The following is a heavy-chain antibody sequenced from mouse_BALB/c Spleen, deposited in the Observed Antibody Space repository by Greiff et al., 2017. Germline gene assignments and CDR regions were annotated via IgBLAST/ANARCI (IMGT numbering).Heavy chain of an antibody. CDR2: ISSGSSTI. CDR3: ARGGLSLSFDY. J-gene: IGHJ2*01. D-gene: IGHD6-5*01. CDR1: GFTFSSFG. Sequence: EVQGVESGGGLVQPGGSRKLSCAASGFTFSSFGMHWVRQAPEKGLEWVAYISSGSSTIYYADTVKGRFTISRDNPKNTLFLQMTSLRSEDTAMYYCARGGLSLSFDYWGQGTTLTVSS. V-gene: IGHV5-17*02.